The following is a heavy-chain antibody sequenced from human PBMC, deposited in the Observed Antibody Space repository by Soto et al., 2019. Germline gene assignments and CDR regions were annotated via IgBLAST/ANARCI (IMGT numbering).Heavy chain of an antibody. CDR1: GYTFSNYG. Sequence: QVQLVQSGAEVKKTGASVKVSCKASGYTFSNYGISWVRQAPGQGPEWMGWISGFNGNTNYAQKFQGRVTMTTDTSTRRAYMELRSLRSDYTAVYYCGRDTRYQLLSVDYWGQGTLVTVSS. CDR2: ISGFNGNT. CDR3: GRDTRYQLLSVDY. V-gene: IGHV1-18*01. D-gene: IGHD2-2*01. J-gene: IGHJ4*02.